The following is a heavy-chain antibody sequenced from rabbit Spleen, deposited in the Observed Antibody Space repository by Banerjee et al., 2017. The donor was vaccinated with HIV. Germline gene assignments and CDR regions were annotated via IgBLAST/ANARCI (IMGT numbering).Heavy chain of an antibody. V-gene: IGHV1S40*01. Sequence: QSLEEYGGDLVKPGASLTLTCTASGCSLISINYMCWGRRAPGKGWEWMACIFISNGNTYYAIWAKGRFTISKTSSTTVTLQMTSLTGADTATYFCARAYASAIGVYIQYFNLWGPGTLVTVS. CDR2: IFISNGNT. CDR3: ARAYASAIGVYIQYFNL. D-gene: IGHD1-1*01. J-gene: IGHJ4*01. CDR1: GCSLISINY.